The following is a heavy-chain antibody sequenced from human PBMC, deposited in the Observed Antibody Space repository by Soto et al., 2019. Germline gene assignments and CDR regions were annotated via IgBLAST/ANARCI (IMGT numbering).Heavy chain of an antibody. CDR1: GFTFTRYS. CDR3: AIESGYSTSSDDY. CDR2: ISSTTNYI. V-gene: IGHV3-21*01. Sequence: GGSLRLSCAGSGFTFTRYSMNWVRQAPGKGLEWVSSISSTTNYIYYADSMKGRFTVSRDNAKNSVYLEMNSLSAEDTAVYYCAIESGYSTSSDDYWCPTTLASV. D-gene: IGHD6-13*01. J-gene: IGHJ4*02.